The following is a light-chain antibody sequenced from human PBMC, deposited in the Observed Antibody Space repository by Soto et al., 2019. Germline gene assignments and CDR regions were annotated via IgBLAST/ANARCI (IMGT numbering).Light chain of an antibody. CDR3: QQYGSSPLT. Sequence: EIVLTQSPGTLSLSPGERATLSCRASQSVTSSYLAWYQQKPGHSPRLLIYGAHSRATGIPDRFSGSGSGTDFTFTISRLEPEDFAVYYCQQYGSSPLTFGGGTKVEIK. J-gene: IGKJ4*01. V-gene: IGKV3-20*01. CDR1: QSVTSSY. CDR2: GAH.